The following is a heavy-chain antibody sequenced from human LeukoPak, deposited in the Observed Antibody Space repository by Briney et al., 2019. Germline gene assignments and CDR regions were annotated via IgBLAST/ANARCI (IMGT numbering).Heavy chain of an antibody. D-gene: IGHD3-22*01. J-gene: IGHJ4*02. CDR2: ISAYNGNT. CDR1: GYXXTXXG. CDR3: ARSYYYDSSGYEFDY. V-gene: IGHV1-18*01. Sequence: VSXXXXGYXXTXXGISWVRQAPGXGLEWMGWISAYNGNTNYAQKLQGRVTMTTDTSTSTAYMELRSLRSDDTAVYYCARSYYYDSSGYEFDYWGQGTLVTVSS.